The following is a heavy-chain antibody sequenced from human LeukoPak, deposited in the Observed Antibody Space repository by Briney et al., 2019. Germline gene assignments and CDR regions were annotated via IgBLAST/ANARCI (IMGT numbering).Heavy chain of an antibody. CDR2: ISASGGST. J-gene: IGHJ5*02. CDR3: AKDWGSSGWYNWFDP. CDR1: GFTFSSSA. V-gene: IGHV3-23*01. D-gene: IGHD6-19*01. Sequence: GGSLRLSCAASGFTFSSSAMSWVRQVPGKGLEWVSGISASGGSTSYADSVKGRLTISRDNSNNMLYLQMNSLRVEDTAVYYCAKDWGSSGWYNWFDPWGQGTLVTVSS.